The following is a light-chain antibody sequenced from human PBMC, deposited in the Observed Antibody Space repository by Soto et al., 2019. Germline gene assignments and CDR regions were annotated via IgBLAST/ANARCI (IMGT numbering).Light chain of an antibody. Sequence: QSVLAQPASVSGSPGQSITISCTGTSSDVGAYNSVSWYQQHPHKAPQVIIYKGTQRPSGVSNRFSGSTSGNTASLFISGLQAEDEADYYCSSYTSDSSYVFGSGTKVTVL. V-gene: IGLV2-14*02. CDR2: KGT. CDR3: SSYTSDSSYV. J-gene: IGLJ1*01. CDR1: SSDVGAYNS.